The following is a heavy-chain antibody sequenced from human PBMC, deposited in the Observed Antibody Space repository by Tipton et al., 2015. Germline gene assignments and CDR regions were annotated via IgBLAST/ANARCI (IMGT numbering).Heavy chain of an antibody. CDR1: GGSIISDDYY. CDR2: FHYAGKT. CDR3: ARMETSGGWLQLPHFDY. D-gene: IGHD5-24*01. Sequence: TLSLTCTVSGGSIISDDYYWGWIRQSPGKGLEWIGSFHYAGKTHYNPSLRSRVAISVETSKDQFSLYLSSVTAADTAVYYCARMETSGGWLQLPHFDYWGQGTLVTVSS. J-gene: IGHJ4*02. V-gene: IGHV4-39*01.